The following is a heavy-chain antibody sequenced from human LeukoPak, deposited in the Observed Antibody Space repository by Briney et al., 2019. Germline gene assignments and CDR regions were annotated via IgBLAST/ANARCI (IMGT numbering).Heavy chain of an antibody. CDR3: ARDPPRGSCIDY. V-gene: IGHV3-21*01. Sequence: PGGSLRLSCAASGFTFSSYSMNWVRQAPGKGLEWVSSISSSSSYIYYADSVKGRFTISRDNAKNSLYLQMNSLRAEDTAVYYCARDPPRGSCIDYWGQGTLVTVSS. D-gene: IGHD2-15*01. CDR2: ISSSSSYI. CDR1: GFTFSSYS. J-gene: IGHJ4*02.